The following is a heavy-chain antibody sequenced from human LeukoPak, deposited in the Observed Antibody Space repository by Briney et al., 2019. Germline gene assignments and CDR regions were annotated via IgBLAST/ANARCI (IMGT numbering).Heavy chain of an antibody. CDR3: ARDLIVGATLAGGHDAFDI. CDR2: ISAYTGHT. Sequence: GASVKVSCKASGYTFTSYGISWVRQVPGQGLEWMGWISAYTGHTNYAQNLQGRVTMTTDTSTRTAYMDLRSLRSDDTAVYYCARDLIVGATLAGGHDAFDIWGQGTMVTVSS. D-gene: IGHD1-26*01. J-gene: IGHJ3*02. V-gene: IGHV1-18*01. CDR1: GYTFTSYG.